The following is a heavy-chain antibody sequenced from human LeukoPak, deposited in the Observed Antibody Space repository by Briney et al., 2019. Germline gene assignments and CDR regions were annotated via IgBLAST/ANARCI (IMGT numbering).Heavy chain of an antibody. V-gene: IGHV1-18*01. Sequence: GASVKVSCKASGYTFTSYGISWVRQAPGQGLEWMGWISAYNGNTNYAQKLQGRVTMTTDTSTSTAYMELRSLRSDDTAVYYCARDRDRVVATMGYYWGQGTLVTVSS. J-gene: IGHJ4*02. CDR2: ISAYNGNT. CDR3: ARDRDRVVATMGYY. D-gene: IGHD5-12*01. CDR1: GYTFTSYG.